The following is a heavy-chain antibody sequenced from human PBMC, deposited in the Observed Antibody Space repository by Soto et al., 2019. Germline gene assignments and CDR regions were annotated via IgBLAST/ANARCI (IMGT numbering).Heavy chain of an antibody. CDR1: GFTVSSNY. CDR3: ARGRLLVAYFDY. J-gene: IGHJ4*02. CDR2: IYSGGDT. D-gene: IGHD3-10*01. V-gene: IGHV3-53*01. Sequence: GGSLRLSCAASGFTVSSNYMSWVRQVPGKGLEWVSVIYSGGDTYYADSVKGRFTLSRDNSKNTLYLQMNSLRGDDTAVYYCARGRLLVAYFDYWGRGTLVTVSS.